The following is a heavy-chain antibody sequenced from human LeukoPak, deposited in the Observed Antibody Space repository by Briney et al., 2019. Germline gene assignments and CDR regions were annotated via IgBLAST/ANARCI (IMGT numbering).Heavy chain of an antibody. V-gene: IGHV4-39*07. CDR1: GGSISSSSYY. CDR2: IYYSGST. CDR3: ARERAYYFDY. J-gene: IGHJ4*02. Sequence: PSETLSLTCTVSGGSISSSSYYWGWIRQPPGKGLEWIGSIYYSGSTNYNPSLKSRVTISVDKSKNQFSLKLSSVTAADTAVYYCARERAYYFDYWGQGTLVTVSS.